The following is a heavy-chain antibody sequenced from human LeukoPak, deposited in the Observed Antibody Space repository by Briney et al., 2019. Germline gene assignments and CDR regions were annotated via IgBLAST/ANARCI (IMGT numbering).Heavy chain of an antibody. CDR3: ARRYSGSYEGWFDP. CDR1: GGSISSSNW. V-gene: IGHV4-4*02. Sequence: PSETLSLTCAVSGGSISSSNWWSWVRQPPGKGLEWIGEIYHSGSTNYNPSLKSRVTISVDKSKNQFSLKLSSVTAADTAVYYCARRYSGSYEGWFDPWGQGTLVTVSS. CDR2: IYHSGST. D-gene: IGHD1-26*01. J-gene: IGHJ5*02.